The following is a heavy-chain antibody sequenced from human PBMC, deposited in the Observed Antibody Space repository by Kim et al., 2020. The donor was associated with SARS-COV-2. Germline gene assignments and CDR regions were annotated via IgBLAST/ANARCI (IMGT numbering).Heavy chain of an antibody. Sequence: SETLSLTCTVSGGSISSSSYYWGWIRQPPGKGLEWIGSIYYSGSTYYNPSLKSRVTISVDTSKNHFSLQLSSVTAADTTVYYCAWLWGYSCIHFDYCGQG. V-gene: IGHV4-39*01. CDR1: GGSISSSSYY. CDR2: IYYSGST. J-gene: IGHJ4*02. D-gene: IGHD6-13*01. CDR3: AWLWGYSCIHFDY.